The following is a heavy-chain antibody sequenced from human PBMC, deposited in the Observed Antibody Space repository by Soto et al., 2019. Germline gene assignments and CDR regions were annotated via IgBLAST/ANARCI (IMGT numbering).Heavy chain of an antibody. J-gene: IGHJ4*02. CDR3: ATWKLGYCSSTSCYALDY. CDR2: FDPEDGET. Sequence: ASVTVSCKVSGYTLTELSMHWVRQAPGKGLEWMGGFDPEDGETIYAQKFQGRVTMTEDTSTDTAYMELSSLRSEDTAVYYCATWKLGYCSSTSCYALDYWGQGTLVTVSS. V-gene: IGHV1-24*01. CDR1: GYTLTELS. D-gene: IGHD2-2*01.